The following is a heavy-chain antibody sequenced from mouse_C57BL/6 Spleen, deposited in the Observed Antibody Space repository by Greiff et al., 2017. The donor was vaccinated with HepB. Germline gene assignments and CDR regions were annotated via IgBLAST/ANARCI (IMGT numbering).Heavy chain of an antibody. CDR2: INYDGSST. Sequence: DVKLVESEGGLVQPGSSMKLSCTASGFTFSDYYMAWVRQIPEKGLEWVANINYDGSSTYYLDSLKSRFIISRDNAENILYLRLSSLTSEDTASYYCAREHYSYAMDYWGQGTSVTVSS. D-gene: IGHD2-12*01. CDR1: GFTFSDYY. CDR3: AREHYSYAMDY. V-gene: IGHV5-16*01. J-gene: IGHJ4*01.